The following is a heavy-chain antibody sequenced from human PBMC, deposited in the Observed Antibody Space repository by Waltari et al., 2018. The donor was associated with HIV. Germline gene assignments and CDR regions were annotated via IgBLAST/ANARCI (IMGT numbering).Heavy chain of an antibody. Sequence: QVQLVQSGAEVKKPGASVRVSCKASGYSFTTYDIYWVRQAPGQRLYGRGWIDAGTGKTQDSSDLQCIVSFTLELSATTAYMNLRSLGFEDTALDYCANDCRGNCDNDDCYTYFDAWGQGTLVTVSS. CDR1: GYSFTTYD. CDR2: IDAGTGKT. V-gene: IGHV1-3*01. J-gene: IGHJ5*02. D-gene: IGHD2-21*02. CDR3: ANDCRGNCDNDDCYTYFDA.